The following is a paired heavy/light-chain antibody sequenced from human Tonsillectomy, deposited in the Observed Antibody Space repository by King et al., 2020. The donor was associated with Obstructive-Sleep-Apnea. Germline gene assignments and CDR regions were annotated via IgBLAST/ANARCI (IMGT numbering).Heavy chain of an antibody. D-gene: IGHD2-2*02. V-gene: IGHV4-31*11. J-gene: IGHJ4*02. CDR1: GGSISSPGYY. Sequence: QVQLQESGPGLVKPSQTLSLTCAVSGGSISSPGYYWSWIRQHPGKGLEWIAYIYSSGSTYYNPSLKSRVTISIDTSKNQFSLNLSSVTAADTAVYYCATSRGVVLAPASIDSWGQGTLVTVSS. CDR2: IYSSGST. CDR3: ATSRGVVLAPASIDS.
Light chain of an antibody. CDR1: SSNIGNNY. CDR3: GTWDSSLSAVV. Sequence: QSVLTQPPSVSAAPGQKVTISCSGSSSNIGNNYVSWYQQFPGTAPKLLIYDNDKRPSGIPDRFSGSKSGTSATLGITGLQTGDEADYYCGTWDSSLSAVVFGGGTKLTVL. J-gene: IGLJ2*01. V-gene: IGLV1-51*01. CDR2: DND.